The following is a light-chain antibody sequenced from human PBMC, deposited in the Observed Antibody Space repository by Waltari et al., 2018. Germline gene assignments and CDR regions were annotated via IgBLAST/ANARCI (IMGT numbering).Light chain of an antibody. CDR3: QQDDTCPRT. J-gene: IGKJ5*01. V-gene: IGKV3-15*01. CDR1: QSVRSP. CDR2: SAS. Sequence: EIVMTQSPATLSVSPGERVTLSCRASQSVRSPLAWYQQKPGQAPRLLIYSASTRATGIPARFSGSGSATKFTLTISSLQSEEFAVYYCQQDDTCPRTFGQGTRLEIK.